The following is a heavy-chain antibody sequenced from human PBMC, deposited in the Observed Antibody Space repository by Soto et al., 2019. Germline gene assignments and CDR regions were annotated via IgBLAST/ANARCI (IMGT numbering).Heavy chain of an antibody. D-gene: IGHD3-22*01. CDR1: GFNFRNAW. CDR3: LYYYDSSGFQVDY. J-gene: IGHJ4*02. V-gene: IGHV3-15*01. CDR2: IKSKTDGGTT. Sequence: PGGSLRLSCAASGFNFRNAWMSWVRHAPGKGLEWVGRIKSKTDGGTTDHGAPVKGRFTISRDDSTNTLYLQMSSLKTEDTAVYYSLYYYDSSGFQVDYWGQGTPVTVSS.